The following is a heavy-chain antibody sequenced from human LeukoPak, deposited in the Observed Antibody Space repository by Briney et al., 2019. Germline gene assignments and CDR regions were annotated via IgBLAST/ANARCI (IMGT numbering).Heavy chain of an antibody. V-gene: IGHV4-34*01. CDR2: INHSGST. D-gene: IGHD2-15*01. J-gene: IGHJ4*02. Sequence: SETLSLTCAVYGGSFSGYYWSWIRQPPGKGLEWIGEINHSGSTNYNPSLKRRVTISVDTSKNQFSLKLSSVTAADTAVYYCARGRSRYCSGGSCYRTYFDYWGQGALVTVSS. CDR1: GGSFSGYY. CDR3: ARGRSRYCSGGSCYRTYFDY.